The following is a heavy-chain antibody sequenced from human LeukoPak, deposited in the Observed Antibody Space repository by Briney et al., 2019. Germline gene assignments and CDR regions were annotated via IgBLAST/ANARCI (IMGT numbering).Heavy chain of an antibody. CDR2: IYGGGIT. V-gene: IGHV3-53*01. D-gene: IGHD4-17*01. J-gene: IGHJ5*01. CDR3: ARSLDYGDYDGFDF. Sequence: PGGSLRLSCVASGLTVGSNYMTWVRQAPGKGLEWVSLIYGGGITFYADSVKGRFTISRDNSRNTLYLQMHSLRVEDTAMYYCARSLDYGDYDGFDFWGPGTLVTVSS. CDR1: GLTVGSNY.